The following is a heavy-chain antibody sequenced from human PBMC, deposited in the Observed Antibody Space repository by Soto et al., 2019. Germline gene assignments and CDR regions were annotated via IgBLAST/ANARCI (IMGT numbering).Heavy chain of an antibody. CDR2: INHSGST. Sequence: QVQLQQWGAGLLKPSETLSLTCAVYGGSFRGYYWSWIRQPPGKGLAWIGEINHSGSTNYNPSLTSRVTISVDMSKKQCSLKLRSVNAADTAVYYCARGGRQQVIPTPISYQIDYWGQGTLVTVSS. J-gene: IGHJ4*02. V-gene: IGHV4-34*01. CDR3: ARGGRQQVIPTPISYQIDY. CDR1: GGSFRGYY. D-gene: IGHD6-13*01.